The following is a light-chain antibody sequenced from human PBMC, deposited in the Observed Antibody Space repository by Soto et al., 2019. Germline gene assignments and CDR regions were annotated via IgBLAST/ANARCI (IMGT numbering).Light chain of an antibody. J-gene: IGKJ1*01. CDR2: KAS. CDR3: QKYNTSIHWT. CDR1: QSINSW. V-gene: IGKV1-5*03. Sequence: DIQMTQSPSTLSASVGDRVTITCRASQSINSWLAWYQQKPGKAPKLLIYKASSLESGVPSRFSGSGSGTEFPLTISSLKHDDLATYCCQKYNTSIHWTFGQVTKVEIK.